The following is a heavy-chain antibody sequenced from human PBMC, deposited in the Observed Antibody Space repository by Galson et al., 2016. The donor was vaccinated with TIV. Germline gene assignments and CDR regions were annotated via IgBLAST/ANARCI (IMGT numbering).Heavy chain of an antibody. D-gene: IGHD2-21*02. CDR3: ALTYCGGDCYPPGGMDV. CDR2: IIPIFGTA. CDR1: GATFNKYA. Sequence: SVKVSCKASGATFNKYAISWVRQAPGQGLEWMGGIIPIFGTANYAQKFQGRVAITADESTSTAYMELSSPRSEDTAIYYCALTYCGGDCYPPGGMDVWGQGTTVTVSS. V-gene: IGHV1-69*13. J-gene: IGHJ6*02.